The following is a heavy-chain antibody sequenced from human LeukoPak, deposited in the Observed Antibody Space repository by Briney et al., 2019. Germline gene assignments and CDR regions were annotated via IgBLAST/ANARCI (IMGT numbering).Heavy chain of an antibody. J-gene: IGHJ6*03. D-gene: IGHD2-2*01. V-gene: IGHV1-8*01. Sequence: ASVKVSCKASGYTFTSYDINWVRQATGQGLESMGWMNPNSGNTGYAQKFQGRVTMTRNTSISTAYMELSSLRSEDTAVYYCARGVYCSSTSCRYPPKYYYYMDVWGKGTTVTVSS. CDR2: MNPNSGNT. CDR1: GYTFTSYD. CDR3: ARGVYCSSTSCRYPPKYYYYMDV.